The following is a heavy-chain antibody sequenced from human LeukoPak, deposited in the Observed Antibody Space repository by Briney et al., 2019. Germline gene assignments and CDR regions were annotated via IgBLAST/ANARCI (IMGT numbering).Heavy chain of an antibody. Sequence: PGGSLRLSCAASGFTLSSSGMHWVRQAPGKGLEWVAVIWGDGNHKYYGDSVRGRFTISRDNAKNTLYLQMDSLRVEDTAVYYCARDVGSAPFDYWGQGTLVTVSS. CDR2: IWGDGNHK. J-gene: IGHJ4*02. CDR3: ARDVGSAPFDY. CDR1: GFTLSSSG. D-gene: IGHD6-25*01. V-gene: IGHV3-33*01.